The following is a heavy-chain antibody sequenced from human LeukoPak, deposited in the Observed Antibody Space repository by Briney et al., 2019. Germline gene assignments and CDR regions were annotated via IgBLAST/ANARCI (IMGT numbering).Heavy chain of an antibody. J-gene: IGHJ5*02. CDR1: GGSISSSSYY. Sequence: KSSETLSLTCTVSGGSISSSSYYWGWIRQPPGKGLEWIGSIYYSGSTYYNPSLKSRVTISVDTSKNQFSLKLSSVTAADTAVYHCARHRTPGIAAAGLDPWGQGTLVTVSS. D-gene: IGHD6-13*01. CDR3: ARHRTPGIAAAGLDP. V-gene: IGHV4-39*01. CDR2: IYYSGST.